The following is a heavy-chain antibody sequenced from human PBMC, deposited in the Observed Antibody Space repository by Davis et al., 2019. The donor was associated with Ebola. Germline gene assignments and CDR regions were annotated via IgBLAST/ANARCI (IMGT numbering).Heavy chain of an antibody. CDR1: GFSLTATGAN. V-gene: IGHV4-39*01. CDR3: VRHITTSRFYFDY. Sequence: SGPTLVKPTQTLTLTCTFSGFSLTATGANVGWIRQSPGKGLEWLGSLFHSGSTYYNPSLRSRITESVDASTNQFSLRLTSVTAADTAVYYCVRHITTSRFYFDYWGQGALVTVSS. J-gene: IGHJ4*02. CDR2: LFHSGST. D-gene: IGHD3-10*01.